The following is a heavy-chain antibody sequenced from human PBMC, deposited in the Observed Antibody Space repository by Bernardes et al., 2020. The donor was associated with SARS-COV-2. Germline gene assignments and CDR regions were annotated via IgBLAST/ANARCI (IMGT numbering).Heavy chain of an antibody. CDR2: ISDDGSNE. Sequence: GGSLRLSCAASGFTFSNYGMHWVRQAPGKGLEWVAVISDDGSNEHYADSMKGRFTISRDNSKNTLYLQMNSLRVEDTAVYYCVRSPDRSGWWDFDYWGQGTLVTVSS. CDR1: GFTFSNYG. V-gene: IGHV3-30*03. D-gene: IGHD6-19*01. J-gene: IGHJ4*02. CDR3: VRSPDRSGWWDFDY.